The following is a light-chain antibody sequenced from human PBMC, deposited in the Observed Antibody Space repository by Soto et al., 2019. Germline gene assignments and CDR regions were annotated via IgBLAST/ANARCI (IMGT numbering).Light chain of an antibody. J-gene: IGKJ1*01. CDR2: GAS. CDR1: QSVVTN. Sequence: EKVMTQSPATLSVSPGERVTLSCRASQSVVTNLAWYQQKPGQAPRLLISGASTRATGIPDRFIGSGSGTEFTLTITSLQSEDFAVYYCQHYNDLPLTFGQGTMVEIK. CDR3: QHYNDLPLT. V-gene: IGKV3-15*01.